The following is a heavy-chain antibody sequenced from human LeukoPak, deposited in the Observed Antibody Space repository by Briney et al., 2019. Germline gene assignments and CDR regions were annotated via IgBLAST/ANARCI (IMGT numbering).Heavy chain of an antibody. CDR3: ARYSSGWYDY. CDR2: IYYSGST. V-gene: IGHV4-59*01. D-gene: IGHD6-19*01. Sequence: SETLSLTCTVSGGSISSYYWSWIRQPPRKGLEWIGYIYYSGSTNYNPSLKSRVTISVDTSKNQFSLKLSSVTAADTAVYYCARYSSGWYDYWGQGTLVTVSS. CDR1: GGSISSYY. J-gene: IGHJ4*02.